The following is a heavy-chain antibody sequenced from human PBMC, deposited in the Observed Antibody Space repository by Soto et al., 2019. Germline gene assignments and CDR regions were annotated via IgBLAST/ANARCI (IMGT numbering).Heavy chain of an antibody. CDR2: ISYDGSNK. J-gene: IGHJ4*02. CDR3: YPGYCSSTSCSEGGY. CDR1: GFTFSSYA. Sequence: SGGSLRLSCPASGFTFSSYAMHWVRQAPGKGLEWVAVISYDGSNKYYADSVKGRFTISRDNSKNTLYLQMNSLRAEDTAVYYCYPGYCSSTSCSEGGYWGQGTLVTVSS. V-gene: IGHV3-30-3*01. D-gene: IGHD2-2*01.